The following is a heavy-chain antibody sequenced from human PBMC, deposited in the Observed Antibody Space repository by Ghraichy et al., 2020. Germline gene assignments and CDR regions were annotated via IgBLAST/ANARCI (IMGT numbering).Heavy chain of an antibody. CDR1: GFTFSSYS. V-gene: IGHV3-48*02. J-gene: IGHJ1*01. D-gene: IGHD6-13*01. Sequence: GGSLRLSCAASGFTFSSYSMNWVRQAPGKGLEWVSYISSSSSTIYYADSVKGRFTISRDNAKNSLYLQMNSLRDEDTAVYYCASYYSSSWYESEYFQHWGQGTLVTVSS. CDR2: ISSSSSTI. CDR3: ASYYSSSWYESEYFQH.